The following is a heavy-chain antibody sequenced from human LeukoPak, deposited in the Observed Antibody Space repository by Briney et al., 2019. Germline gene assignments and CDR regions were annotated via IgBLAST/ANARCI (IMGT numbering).Heavy chain of an antibody. J-gene: IGHJ4*02. Sequence: PGGSLRLSCAASGFTFSSYAMTWVRQAPGKGLEWVSAISGSGYSTYYADSVKGRFTISRDNAKNSLYLQMNSLRAEDTAVYYCARGLTTVTTNLYWGQGTLVTGSS. V-gene: IGHV3-23*01. D-gene: IGHD4-17*01. CDR3: ARGLTTVTTNLY. CDR1: GFTFSSYA. CDR2: ISGSGYST.